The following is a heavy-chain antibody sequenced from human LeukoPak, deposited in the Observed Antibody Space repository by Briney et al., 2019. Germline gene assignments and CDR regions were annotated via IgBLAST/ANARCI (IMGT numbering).Heavy chain of an antibody. CDR3: AKDSYSSGWYQVAYYYYYMDV. V-gene: IGHV3-23*01. D-gene: IGHD6-19*01. J-gene: IGHJ6*03. CDR1: GFTFSSYA. CDR2: ISGSGGST. Sequence: PGGSLRLSCAASGFTFSSYAMSWVRQAPGKGLEWVSAISGSGGSTYYADSVKGRFTISRDNSKNTLYLQMNSLRAEDTAVYYCAKDSYSSGWYQVAYYYYYMDVWGKGTTVTISS.